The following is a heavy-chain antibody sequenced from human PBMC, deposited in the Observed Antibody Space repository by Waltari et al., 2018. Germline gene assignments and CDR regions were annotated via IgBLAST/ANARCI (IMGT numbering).Heavy chain of an antibody. CDR2: VSVSGKTM. CDR3: ARAYSGSYYRYFEY. J-gene: IGHJ1*01. CDR1: GFTFSNYE. D-gene: IGHD1-26*01. Sequence: EVQLVESGGGLVKPGGSLRLSCAASGFTFSNYEMNWVRQTPGKGLEWVSYVSVSGKTMYNVDSVKGRFTISRDNAKNSLHLQMNSLRAEDTAVYYCARAYSGSYYRYFEYWGQGALVTVSS. V-gene: IGHV3-48*03.